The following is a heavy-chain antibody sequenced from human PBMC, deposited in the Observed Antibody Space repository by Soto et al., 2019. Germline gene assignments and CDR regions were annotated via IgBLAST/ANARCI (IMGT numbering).Heavy chain of an antibody. CDR1: GFSLNTRGGG. D-gene: IGHD3-3*01. CDR3: VHRPPPYYDFWSGLHDVFDI. V-gene: IGHV2-5*02. Sequence: QITLKESGPSLVKPTQTLTLTCTFSGFSLNTRGGGVGWIRQPPGKALEWLALIFWDDDKRYSPSLKNRLTITKATSKNQVVLKMTNMDPVDTATYSCVHRPPPYYDFWSGLHDVFDIWGQGTLVTVSS. CDR2: IFWDDDK. J-gene: IGHJ3*02.